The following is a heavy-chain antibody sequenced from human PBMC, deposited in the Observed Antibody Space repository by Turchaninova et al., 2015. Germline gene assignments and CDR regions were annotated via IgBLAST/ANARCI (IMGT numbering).Heavy chain of an antibody. CDR1: GFSLSSSGVG. CDR2: IYWDGSK. CDR3: AHRRITIPGNPGRDDTFDI. V-gene: IGHV2-5*02. Sequence: QITLKESGPTLVKPTETLTLTCTVSGFSLSSSGVGVGWIRQPPGKAAEWLAVIYWDGSKRYSPSVKSRLTNTKDTSKNQVVLSLTNMDPVDTATYYCAHRRITIPGNPGRDDTFDIWGQGTRVTVSS. D-gene: IGHD1-20*01. J-gene: IGHJ3*02.